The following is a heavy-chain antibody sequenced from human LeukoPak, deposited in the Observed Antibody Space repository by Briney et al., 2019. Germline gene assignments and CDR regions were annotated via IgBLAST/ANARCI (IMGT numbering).Heavy chain of an antibody. CDR2: ISAYNGNT. D-gene: IGHD3-3*01. CDR1: GYTFTSYG. CDR3: ARVETNGGGIFEYDFWSSLFDY. Sequence: ASVKVSCKASGYTFTSYGISWVRQAPGQGLEWMGWISAYNGNTNYAQKLQGRVTMTTDTSTSTAYMELRSLRSDDTAVYYCARVETNGGGIFEYDFWSSLFDYWGQGTLVTVSS. V-gene: IGHV1-18*01. J-gene: IGHJ4*02.